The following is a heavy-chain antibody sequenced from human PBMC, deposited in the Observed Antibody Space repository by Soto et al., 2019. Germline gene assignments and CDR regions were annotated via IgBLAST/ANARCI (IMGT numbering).Heavy chain of an antibody. V-gene: IGHV5-51*01. D-gene: IGHD5-18*01. Sequence: LKISCKGSGYSFTSYWIGWVRQMPGKGLEWMGIIYPGDSDTRYSPSFQGQVTISADKSISTAYLQWSSLKASDTAMYYRARRGGYSYGYDYYYGMDVWGQGTTVTVSS. CDR1: GYSFTSYW. J-gene: IGHJ6*02. CDR2: IYPGDSDT. CDR3: ARRGGYSYGYDYYYGMDV.